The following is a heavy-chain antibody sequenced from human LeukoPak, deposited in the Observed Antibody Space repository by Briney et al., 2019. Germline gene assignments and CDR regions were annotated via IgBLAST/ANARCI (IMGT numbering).Heavy chain of an antibody. Sequence: GASVKVSCKASGYTFTGYYLQWVRQAPGQGLEWMGWFNPNSGGTNYAQKFQGRVTMTRDTSISTAYMELSRLRSDDTAVYYCARAIGYCSSTSCRYNWFDPWGQGTLVTVSS. V-gene: IGHV1-2*02. CDR2: FNPNSGGT. J-gene: IGHJ5*02. CDR3: ARAIGYCSSTSCRYNWFDP. CDR1: GYTFTGYY. D-gene: IGHD2-2*01.